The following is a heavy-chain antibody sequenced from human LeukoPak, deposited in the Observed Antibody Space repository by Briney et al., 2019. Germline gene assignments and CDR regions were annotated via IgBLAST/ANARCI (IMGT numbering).Heavy chain of an antibody. V-gene: IGHV4-59*01. CDR3: ASTYFGSGSFPLDY. Sequence: SETLSLTCTVSGVSMFSYYWSWVRQSPGKGLEWIGYIYYTGSTNYNPSLKSRVTISIDMSRTQFSLKLRSVTAADTAVYYCASTYFGSGSFPLDYWGQGTLVTVSS. D-gene: IGHD3-10*01. CDR1: GVSMFSYY. CDR2: IYYTGST. J-gene: IGHJ4*02.